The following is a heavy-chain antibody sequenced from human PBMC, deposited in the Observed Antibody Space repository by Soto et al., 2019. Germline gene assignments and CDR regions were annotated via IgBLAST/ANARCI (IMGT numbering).Heavy chain of an antibody. CDR1: GGSISSSNW. J-gene: IGHJ5*02. CDR3: STHVVETPKGRRGWFDP. CDR2: IYHSGGT. D-gene: IGHD2-21*02. Sequence: QVQLQESGPGLVKPSGTLSLTCAVSGGSISSSNWWSWVRQSPGKGLEWIGEIYHSGGTNYNPSFKPRVSISGDKSKIQCSLQLNSVTAADTAIYYCSTHVVETPKGRRGWFDPWGQGTLVTVSS. V-gene: IGHV4-4*02.